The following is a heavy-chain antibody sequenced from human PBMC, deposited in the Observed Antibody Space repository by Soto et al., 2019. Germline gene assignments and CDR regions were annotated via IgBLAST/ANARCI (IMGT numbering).Heavy chain of an antibody. CDR3: ARDVIYYGSAMENYFDY. J-gene: IGHJ4*02. V-gene: IGHV4-31*03. CDR2: IYYSGST. CDR1: GGSISSAGYY. Sequence: QVQLQESGPGLVKPSQTLSLTCTVSGGSISSAGYYWSWIRQHPGKGLEWIGYIYYSGSTYHNPSLRVRVTTSVDTSKNQFSLKVSSVTAADTAVYYCARDVIYYGSAMENYFDYWGQGTLVTVSS. D-gene: IGHD3-10*01.